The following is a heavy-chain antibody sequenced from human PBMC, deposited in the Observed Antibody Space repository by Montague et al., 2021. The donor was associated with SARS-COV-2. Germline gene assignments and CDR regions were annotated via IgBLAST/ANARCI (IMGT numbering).Heavy chain of an antibody. CDR3: ARRGYTGSDYFGY. CDR1: GFSISSGFY. V-gene: IGHV4-38-2*01. D-gene: IGHD5-12*01. CDR2: VYHSGYT. Sequence: SETLSLTCSVSGFSISSGFYWAWIRQSPGKGPEWIGTVYHSGYTHYNPSLKGRVTVSIDTSKNQFSLTVTSVTAADTAVYFCARRGYTGSDYFGYGGQGTLVTVSS. J-gene: IGHJ4*02.